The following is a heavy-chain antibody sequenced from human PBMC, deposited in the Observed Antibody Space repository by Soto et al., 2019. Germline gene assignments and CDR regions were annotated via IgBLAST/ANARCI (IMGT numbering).Heavy chain of an antibody. CDR1: GYSFTSQX. CDR3: GKKRGPPPGGGGTEPLDI. CDR2: INPNGGXX. V-gene: IGHV1-46*01. D-gene: IGHD3-10*01. Sequence: QVQLVQSGAEVEKPGASVKISCKASGYSFTSQXXXWVRQAPGQGLEWMGIINPNGGXXXXSQEFQGSGDMTRXPSPSPVXXXXXXXXXXXPAVYYRGKKRGPPPGGGGTEPLDIWGQGTMVTVAS. J-gene: IGHJ3*02.